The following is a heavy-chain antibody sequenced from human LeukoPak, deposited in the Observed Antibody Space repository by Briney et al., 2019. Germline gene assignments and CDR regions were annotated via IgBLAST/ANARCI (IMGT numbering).Heavy chain of an antibody. D-gene: IGHD3-22*01. J-gene: IGHJ3*02. CDR3: ARERSRGYYTEDAFDI. CDR2: IYPGDSDT. V-gene: IGHV5-51*01. CDR1: GYSFTSYW. Sequence: GESLKISCKASGYSFTSYWIGWVRQMPEKGLERMGIIYPGDSDTRYSPSFQGQVTILADKSISTAYLQWSSLKASDTAMYYCARERSRGYYTEDAFDIWGQGTMVTVSS.